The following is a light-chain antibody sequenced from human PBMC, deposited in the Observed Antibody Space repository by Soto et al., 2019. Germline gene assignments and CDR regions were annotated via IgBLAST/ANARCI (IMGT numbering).Light chain of an antibody. V-gene: IGLV1-51*01. Sequence: QAVVTQPPSVSAAPGQKVTISCSGSSSNIGNNYVSWYQQVPGAAPKLLIYDNDKRPSGIPDRFSGSKSGTSATLGITGLQTGDEADYYCGTWDSSLTAVFGGGTKVTVL. CDR3: GTWDSSLTAV. J-gene: IGLJ2*01. CDR1: SSNIGNNY. CDR2: DND.